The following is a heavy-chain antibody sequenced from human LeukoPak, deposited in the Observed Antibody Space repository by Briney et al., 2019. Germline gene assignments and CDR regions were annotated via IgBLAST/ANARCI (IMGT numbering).Heavy chain of an antibody. Sequence: GGSLRLSCTASGFTFSDYWMTWVRQAPGKGPEWVANIKQDGSQRYYVDSVRGRFTISRDNAKNSLFLQMNGLRAEDTAVYYLARRGGSSSRRTPIDYWGQGTLVTVSS. J-gene: IGHJ4*02. CDR2: IKQDGSQR. V-gene: IGHV3-7*01. D-gene: IGHD6-6*01. CDR1: GFTFSDYW. CDR3: ARRGGSSSRRTPIDY.